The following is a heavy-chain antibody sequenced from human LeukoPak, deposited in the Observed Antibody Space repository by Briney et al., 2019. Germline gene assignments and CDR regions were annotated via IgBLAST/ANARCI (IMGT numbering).Heavy chain of an antibody. V-gene: IGHV3-23*01. CDR3: AKAGSRLVYFDY. Sequence: GGSLRLSCAASGFTFSSYGMSWVRQAPGKGLEWVSAISGSGGSTYYADSVKGRFTISRDNSKNTLYLQMNSLRAEDTAAYYCAKAGSRLVYFDYWGQGTLVTVSS. CDR2: ISGSGGST. J-gene: IGHJ4*02. CDR1: GFTFSSYG. D-gene: IGHD3-16*01.